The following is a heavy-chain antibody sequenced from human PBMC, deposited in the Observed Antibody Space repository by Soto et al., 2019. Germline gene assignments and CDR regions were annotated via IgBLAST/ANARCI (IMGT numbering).Heavy chain of an antibody. Sequence: GASVKVSCKASGFTFTISAVQWVRQTRGQRLEWIGWIVVGNGKTKYSQKFQGRVTITRDTSASTAYMELNSLRAEDTAVYYCAKARAPKYCSGGSCYSEASWYYGMDVWGQGTTVTVSS. CDR1: GFTFTISA. CDR3: AKARAPKYCSGGSCYSEASWYYGMDV. V-gene: IGHV1-58*01. CDR2: IVVGNGKT. J-gene: IGHJ6*02. D-gene: IGHD2-15*01.